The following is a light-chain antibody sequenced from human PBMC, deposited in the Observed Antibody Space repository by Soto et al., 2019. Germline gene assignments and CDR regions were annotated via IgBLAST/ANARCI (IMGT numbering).Light chain of an antibody. CDR3: QQYNNWPFS. CDR2: DVS. V-gene: IGKV3-15*01. Sequence: EILMTQSPAMLSVSPGERATLSCRAGQGITTNLAWYQQKSGQSPRRLIYDVSIRHTGVPARFSGTGSETDFTLTINGLQPEDSATYFCQQYNNWPFSFGQGTRLEIK. J-gene: IGKJ5*01. CDR1: QGITTN.